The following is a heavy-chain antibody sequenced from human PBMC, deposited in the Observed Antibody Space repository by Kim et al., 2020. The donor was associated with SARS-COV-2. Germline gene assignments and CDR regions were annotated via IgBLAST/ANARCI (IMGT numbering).Heavy chain of an antibody. CDR3: VRGYGSGTNY. V-gene: IGHV3-74*01. Sequence: GGSLRLSCTTSGFTFTDYRFYWVRQAPGKGLVWVSYVNNDGSSTGYADSVKGRFTISRDNAKNTLYLQMNSLRLEDTAVYYCVRGYGSGTNYWCQGTL. CDR1: GFTFTDYR. CDR2: VNNDGSST. J-gene: IGHJ4*02. D-gene: IGHD3-10*01.